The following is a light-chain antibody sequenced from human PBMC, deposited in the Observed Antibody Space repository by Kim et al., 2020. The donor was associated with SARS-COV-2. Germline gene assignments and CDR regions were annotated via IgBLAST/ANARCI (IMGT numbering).Light chain of an antibody. CDR1: SSNIGSNY. V-gene: IGLV1-47*01. Sequence: ELTQPPSASGTPGQRVTISCSGSSSNIGSNYVYWYQQLPGTTPKLLIYRNNQRPSGVPDRFSGSKSGTSASLAISGLRSEDEADYYCAAWDDSLSVVFRGGTQLTVL. CDR2: RNN. J-gene: IGLJ2*01. CDR3: AAWDDSLSVV.